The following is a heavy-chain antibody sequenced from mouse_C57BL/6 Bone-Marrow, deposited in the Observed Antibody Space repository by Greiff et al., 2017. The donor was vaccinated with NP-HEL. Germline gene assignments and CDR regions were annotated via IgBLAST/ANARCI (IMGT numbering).Heavy chain of an antibody. CDR3: AREDGSSSDRDAMDY. D-gene: IGHD1-1*01. Sequence: EVHLVESGPGLVKPSQSLSLTCSVTGYSITSGYYWNWIRQFPGNKLEWMGYISYDGSNNYNPSLKNRISITRDTSKNQFFLKLNSVTTEDTATYYCAREDGSSSDRDAMDYWGQGTSVTVSS. CDR1: GYSITSGYY. CDR2: ISYDGSN. V-gene: IGHV3-6*01. J-gene: IGHJ4*01.